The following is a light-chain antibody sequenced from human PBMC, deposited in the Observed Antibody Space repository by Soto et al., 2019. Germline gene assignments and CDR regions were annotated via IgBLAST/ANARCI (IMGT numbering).Light chain of an antibody. V-gene: IGKV3-15*01. CDR3: QQYANWPKT. Sequence: EIVLTQSPGTLSLSPGERAPLSCRASQSVSSSYLAWYQQKPGQAPRLLIYGAFTRAAGVPARFSGSGSGTEFTLTISSLQSEDSAVYFCQQYANWPKTVGQGTKVDIK. CDR2: GAF. J-gene: IGKJ1*01. CDR1: QSVSSSY.